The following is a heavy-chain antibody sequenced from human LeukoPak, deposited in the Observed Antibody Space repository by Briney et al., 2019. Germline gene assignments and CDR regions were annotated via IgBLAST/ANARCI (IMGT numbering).Heavy chain of an antibody. V-gene: IGHV3-21*04. CDR1: GFTFSSYS. D-gene: IGHD6-6*01. J-gene: IGHJ4*02. CDR2: ISSSSTHL. Sequence: GGSLRLSCAAPGFTFSSYSMNWVRQAPGKGLEWVSSISSSSTHLYHADSVKGRFAISRDNAKNSPYLQMNSLRAEDMALYYCAFSSSSSGGSFDYWGQGTLVTVSS. CDR3: AFSSSSSGGSFDY.